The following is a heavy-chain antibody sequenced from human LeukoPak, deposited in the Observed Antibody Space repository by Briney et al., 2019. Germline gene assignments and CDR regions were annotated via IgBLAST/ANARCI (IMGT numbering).Heavy chain of an antibody. V-gene: IGHV3-72*01. CDR2: SRNKVNSYTT. Sequence: GGSLRLSCAASGFTFSDHYMDWVRQAPGKGLEWVGRSRNKVNSYTTEYAASVKGRFTISRDDSKNSVYMQMNGLKPEDTAVYYCARSRLYSASGNDLDYWGQGTLVTVSS. CDR3: ARSRLYSASGNDLDY. CDR1: GFTFSDHY. J-gene: IGHJ4*02. D-gene: IGHD3-10*01.